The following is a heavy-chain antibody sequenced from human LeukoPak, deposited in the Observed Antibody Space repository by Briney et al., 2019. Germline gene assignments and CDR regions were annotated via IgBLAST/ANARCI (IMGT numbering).Heavy chain of an antibody. CDR1: GFTFSSYA. CDR3: ARDHYSSGSY. CDR2: ISYDGSNK. D-gene: IGHD6-19*01. J-gene: IGHJ4*02. Sequence: GGSLRLSCAASGFTFSSYAMHWVRQAPGKGLEWVAVISYDGSNKYYADSVKGRFTISSDNSKNTLYLQMNSLRAEDTAVYYCARDHYSSGSYWGQGTLVTVSS. V-gene: IGHV3-30*01.